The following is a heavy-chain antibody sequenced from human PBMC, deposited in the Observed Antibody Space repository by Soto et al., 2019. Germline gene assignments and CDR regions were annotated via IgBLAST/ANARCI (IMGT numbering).Heavy chain of an antibody. CDR1: GLTFSNCA. V-gene: IGHV3-30-3*01. CDR2: ISYDGTNR. CDR3: ARESSSTVTTGGGGSAKDY. J-gene: IGHJ4*02. D-gene: IGHD4-17*01. Sequence: QVHLVESGGGVVQPGTSLRLSCAASGLTFSNCAMHWVRQAPGKGLEWVAFISYDGTNRCYPDSVKGRFTISRDNSKNTLYLQMNSLKTEDTAVYYCARESSSTVTTGGGGSAKDYWGQGTLVTVSS.